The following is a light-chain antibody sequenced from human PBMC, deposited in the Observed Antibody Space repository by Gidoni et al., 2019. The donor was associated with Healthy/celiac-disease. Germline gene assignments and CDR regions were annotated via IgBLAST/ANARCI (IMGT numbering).Light chain of an antibody. CDR2: DAS. J-gene: IGKJ3*01. CDR1: QDISNY. Sequence: DIQMTQSPSSLSASVGDRVTITCQASQDISNYLNWYQQKPGKAPKLLIYDASNLETVVPSRFSGSGSATDFTFTISSLHPEDIATYYCQQYDNLPFTFGPXTKVGIK. CDR3: QQYDNLPFT. V-gene: IGKV1-33*01.